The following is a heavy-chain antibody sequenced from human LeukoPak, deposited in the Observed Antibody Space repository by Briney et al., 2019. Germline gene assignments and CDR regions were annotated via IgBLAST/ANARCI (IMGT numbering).Heavy chain of an antibody. D-gene: IGHD3-16*01. CDR2: ISYTGST. J-gene: IGHJ4*02. Sequence: SETLSLTCTVSGGSISSYYWTWIRQPPGKGLEWIGYISYTGSTNYNPPLKSRVTISVDTSKNQFSLRLSSVTAADTAVYYCARGWGYFDYWGQGTLVTVSS. CDR3: ARGWGYFDY. V-gene: IGHV4-59*01. CDR1: GGSISSYY.